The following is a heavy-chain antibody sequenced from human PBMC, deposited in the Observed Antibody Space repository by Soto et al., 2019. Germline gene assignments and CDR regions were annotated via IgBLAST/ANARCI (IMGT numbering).Heavy chain of an antibody. CDR1: GYTFTSYG. CDR2: TSAYMVT. CDR3: ARDSSGRANFYD. D-gene: IGHD6-19*01. J-gene: IGHJ4*02. Sequence: QVQLVQSGGEVKKPGASVKVSCKASGYTFTSYGISWVRQAPGQGLEWMGWTSAYMVTNYAQKFQGRVTMTTDTSTSTADMEMRTVRSEDTAVYYCARDSSGRANFYDWGQGTLVTVSS. V-gene: IGHV1-18*01.